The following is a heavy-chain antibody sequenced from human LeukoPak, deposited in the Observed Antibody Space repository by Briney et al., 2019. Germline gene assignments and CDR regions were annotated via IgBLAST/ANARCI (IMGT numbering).Heavy chain of an antibody. D-gene: IGHD6-13*01. CDR3: AKDRGASSSWYLVFDY. V-gene: IGHV3-30*18. Sequence: SGTSLRLSCAASGFTFSNYGMHWVRQAPGKGLEWVAVISSDGSNKYCADSVKGRFTISRDNSKNTLYLQMNSLRAEDTAVFYCAKDRGASSSWYLVFDYWGQGTLVTVSS. J-gene: IGHJ4*02. CDR2: ISSDGSNK. CDR1: GFTFSNYG.